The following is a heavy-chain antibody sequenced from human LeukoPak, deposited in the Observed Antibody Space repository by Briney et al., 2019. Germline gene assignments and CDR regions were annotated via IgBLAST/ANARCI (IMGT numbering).Heavy chain of an antibody. D-gene: IGHD3-22*01. J-gene: IGHJ4*02. CDR1: GFTLDDYA. CDR2: ISWNSGSI. CDR3: AKDGDSSGYYRYYFDY. Sequence: GRSLRLSCAASGFTLDDYAMHWVRQAPGKGLEWDSGISWNSGSIGYADSVKGRFTISRDNAKNSLYLQMNSLRAEDTALYYCAKDGDSSGYYRYYFDYWGQGTLVTVSS. V-gene: IGHV3-9*01.